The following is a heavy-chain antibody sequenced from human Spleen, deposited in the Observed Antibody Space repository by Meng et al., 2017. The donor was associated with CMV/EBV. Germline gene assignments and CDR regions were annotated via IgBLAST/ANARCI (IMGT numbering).Heavy chain of an antibody. J-gene: IGHJ6*02. D-gene: IGHD4-11*01. Sequence: ASVKVSCKASGYTFTSYGISWVRQAPGQGLEWMGWISAYNGNTNYAQKLQGRVTITTDESTSTAYMELSSLRSEDTAVYYCARGVVTTALYYYYYGMDVWGQGTTVTVSS. CDR2: ISAYNGNT. V-gene: IGHV1-18*01. CDR1: GYTFTSYG. CDR3: ARGVVTTALYYYYYGMDV.